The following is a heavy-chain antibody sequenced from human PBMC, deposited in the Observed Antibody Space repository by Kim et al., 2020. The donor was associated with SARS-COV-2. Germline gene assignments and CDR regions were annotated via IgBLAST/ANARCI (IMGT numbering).Heavy chain of an antibody. Sequence: SETLSLTCTVSGGSISSGSYYWSWIRQPAGKGLEWIGRIYTSGSTNYNPSLKSRVTISVDTSKNQFSLKLSSVTAADTAVYYCAGEGSGSRFYYYYYGMDVWGQGTTVTVSS. CDR3: AGEGSGSRFYYYYYGMDV. D-gene: IGHD1-26*01. V-gene: IGHV4-61*02. J-gene: IGHJ6*02. CDR1: GGSISSGSYY. CDR2: IYTSGST.